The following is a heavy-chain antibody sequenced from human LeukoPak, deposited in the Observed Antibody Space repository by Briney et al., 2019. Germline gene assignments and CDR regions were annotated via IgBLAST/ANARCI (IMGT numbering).Heavy chain of an antibody. CDR1: GFTFSNYW. CDR2: IKYDGSAT. CDR3: VSGSLQSGYNFDY. J-gene: IGHJ4*02. D-gene: IGHD3-3*01. V-gene: IGHV3-74*01. Sequence: GGSLRLSCAASGFTFSNYWMHWIRQVPGKGLVWVSHIKYDGSATNYADSVKDRFTISRDNAKNTLYLQMNSLRAEDTAVYYCVSGSLQSGYNFDYWGQGALVTVSS.